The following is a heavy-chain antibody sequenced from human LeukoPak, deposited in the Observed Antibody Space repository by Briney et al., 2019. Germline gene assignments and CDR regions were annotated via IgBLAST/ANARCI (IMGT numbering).Heavy chain of an antibody. Sequence: SETLSLTCTVSGGSISSYYWSWIRQPPGKGLEWVGYIYYSGSTNYNPSLKSLVTISVDTSKNQFSLKLSSVTAADTAVYYCASLAVAARAEYFQHWGQGTLVTVSS. CDR1: GGSISSYY. CDR2: IYYSGST. J-gene: IGHJ1*01. CDR3: ASLAVAARAEYFQH. D-gene: IGHD6-19*01. V-gene: IGHV4-59*01.